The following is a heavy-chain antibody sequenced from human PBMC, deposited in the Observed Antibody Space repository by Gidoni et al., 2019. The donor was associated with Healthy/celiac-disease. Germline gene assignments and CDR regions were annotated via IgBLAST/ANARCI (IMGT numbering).Heavy chain of an antibody. J-gene: IGHJ4*02. V-gene: IGHV5-10-1*01. CDR1: GYSFTSYW. CDR3: ARHGAYPFDY. CDR2: IDPSESYT. Sequence: EVQLVQSGAEVKKPGESLRISCKGSGYSFTSYWISWVRQMPGKGLEWMGRIDPSESYTNDSPYFQGHVTISADKSISTADLQWSSLKASDTAMYYCARHGAYPFDYWGQGTLVTVSS.